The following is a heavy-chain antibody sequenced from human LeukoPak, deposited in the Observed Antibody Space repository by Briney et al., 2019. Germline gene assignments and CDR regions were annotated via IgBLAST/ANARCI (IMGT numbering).Heavy chain of an antibody. CDR2: IDEDGSET. D-gene: IGHD1-1*01. CDR3: ERYGRKANDQPFDV. Sequence: AGGSLRLSCEVSGFTFSNYWMMWVRQAPGKGLEWVASIDEDGSETNYVDSVTGRFTVSRDHAKNSLFLQMNSLRAEDTAVYYCERYGRKANDQPFDVWGQGTMVTVSS. J-gene: IGHJ3*01. CDR1: GFTFSNYW. V-gene: IGHV3-7*01.